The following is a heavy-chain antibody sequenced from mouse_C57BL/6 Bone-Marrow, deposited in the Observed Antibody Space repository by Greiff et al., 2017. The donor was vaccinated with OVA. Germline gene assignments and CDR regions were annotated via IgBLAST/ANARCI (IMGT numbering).Heavy chain of an antibody. J-gene: IGHJ2*01. CDR1: GYTFTSYW. D-gene: IGHD1-1*01. Sequence: QVQLQQPGAELVMPGASVKLSCKASGYTFTSYWMHWVKQRPGQGLEWIGEIDPSDSYTNYNQKFKGKSTLTVDKSSSTAYMQLSSLTSEDSAVYYCARSGGNYYGSSFFDYWGQGTTLTVSS. CDR2: IDPSDSYT. V-gene: IGHV1-69*01. CDR3: ARSGGNYYGSSFFDY.